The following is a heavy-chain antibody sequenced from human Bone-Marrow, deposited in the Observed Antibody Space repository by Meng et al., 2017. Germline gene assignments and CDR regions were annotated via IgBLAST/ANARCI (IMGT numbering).Heavy chain of an antibody. Sequence: SETLSLTCTVSGGSISSYYWSWIRQPPGKGLEWIGYIYYSGSTNYNPSLKSRVTISVDTSKNQFSLKLSSVTAAYTAVYYCASNYDSSGYYSSHAFDIWGQGTMVTVSS. CDR1: GGSISSYY. D-gene: IGHD3-22*01. J-gene: IGHJ3*02. V-gene: IGHV4-59*01. CDR3: ASNYDSSGYYSSHAFDI. CDR2: IYYSGST.